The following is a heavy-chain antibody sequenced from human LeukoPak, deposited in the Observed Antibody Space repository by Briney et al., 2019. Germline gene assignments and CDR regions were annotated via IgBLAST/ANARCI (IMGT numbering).Heavy chain of an antibody. CDR1: GFTFSTYG. CDR2: ISHSSDAI. D-gene: IGHD3-22*01. Sequence: GGSLRLSCVASGFTFSTYGMNWVRQAPGKGLEWVSYISHSSDAIYYVDSVRGRFTISRDNAKNSLYLHVNSLRDEDTAVYYCAGASRSGYDNWGQGTLVTVSS. CDR3: AGASRSGYDN. J-gene: IGHJ4*02. V-gene: IGHV3-48*02.